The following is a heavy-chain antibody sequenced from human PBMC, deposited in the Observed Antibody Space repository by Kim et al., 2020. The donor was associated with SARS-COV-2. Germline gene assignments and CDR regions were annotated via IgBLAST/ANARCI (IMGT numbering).Heavy chain of an antibody. CDR3: ARDHREWLKYTANWYFDR. CDR1: GGSISSYY. D-gene: IGHD3-3*01. CDR2: IYYSGST. Sequence: SETLSLTCTVSGGSISSYYWSWIRQHPGKGLEWIGYIYYSGSTNYNPSLNSRVNISADTSKNQFSLKLRSVTAADTAVYSFARDHREWLKYTANWYFDRWGRGPLVTFSS. V-gene: IGHV4-59*01. J-gene: IGHJ2*01.